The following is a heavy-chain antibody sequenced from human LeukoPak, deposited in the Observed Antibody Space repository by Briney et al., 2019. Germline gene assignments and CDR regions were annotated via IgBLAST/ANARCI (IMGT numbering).Heavy chain of an antibody. J-gene: IGHJ4*02. V-gene: IGHV4-30-2*01. CDR2: IYHSGST. Sequence: SETLSLTCTVSGGSISSGGYYWSWIRQPPGKGLEWIGYIYHSGSTYYNPSLKSRVTISVDRSKNQFSLKLSSVTAADTAVYYCAGAVGAHYYDSSGPYYWGQGTLVTVSS. CDR3: AGAVGAHYYDSSGPYY. D-gene: IGHD3-22*01. CDR1: GGSISSGGYY.